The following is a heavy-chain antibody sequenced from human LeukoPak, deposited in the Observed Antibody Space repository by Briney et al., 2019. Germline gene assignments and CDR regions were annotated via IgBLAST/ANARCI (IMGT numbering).Heavy chain of an antibody. CDR2: IYYSGST. CDR1: GGSISSYY. J-gene: IGHJ4*02. V-gene: IGHV4-59*01. Sequence: SETLSLTCTVSGGSISSYYWSWIRQPPGKGLEWIGDIYYSGSTNYNPSLKSRVTISVDTSKNQFSLKLSSVTAADTAVYYCARFYYDSSGYRYYFDCWGQGTLVTVSS. D-gene: IGHD3-22*01. CDR3: ARFYYDSSGYRYYFDC.